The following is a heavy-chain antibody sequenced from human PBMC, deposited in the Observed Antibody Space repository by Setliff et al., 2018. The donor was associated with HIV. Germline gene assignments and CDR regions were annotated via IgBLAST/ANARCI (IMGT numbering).Heavy chain of an antibody. CDR2: IYHSGSA. D-gene: IGHD3-16*02. CDR1: GDSISRSRYY. J-gene: IGHJ3*02. V-gene: IGHV4-39*07. CDR3: ATADFPPPSYIWESYRSGAFDI. Sequence: SETLSLTCVVSGDSISRSRYYWGWIRQPPGKGLEWIGEIYHSGSANYIPSLKSRVTMSLDTSKNQFSLNLNSVTAADTAVYYCATADFPPPSYIWESYRSGAFDIWGQGAMVTVSS.